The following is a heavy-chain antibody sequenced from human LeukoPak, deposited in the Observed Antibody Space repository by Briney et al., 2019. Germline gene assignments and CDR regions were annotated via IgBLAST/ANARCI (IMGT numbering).Heavy chain of an antibody. CDR3: ARTSSSSYGWFDP. V-gene: IGHV4-39*01. D-gene: IGHD2-2*01. CDR1: GGSIDTTKYY. Sequence: PSETLSLTCTVSGGSIDTTKYYWAWMRQPPGEGLECIGTVYYNGAAYYNPSLRSRVTVSLGTSKDQFSLKMSSVTAADTAVYFCARTSSSSYGWFDPWGQGTLVTVSS. CDR2: VYYNGAA. J-gene: IGHJ5*02.